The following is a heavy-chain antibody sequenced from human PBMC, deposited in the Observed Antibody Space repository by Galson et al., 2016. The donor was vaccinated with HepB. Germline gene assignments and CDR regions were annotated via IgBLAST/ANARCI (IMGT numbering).Heavy chain of an antibody. Sequence: SLRLSCAASGFTLSSHWMHWVRQSPGKGLVWVSGIKTDGSTFSADSVKGRFTISGDTRKNTVYLQMNSLTAEDTAVYFCARDAPGTMPLDSWGQGTLVTVSS. J-gene: IGHJ4*02. V-gene: IGHV3-74*01. CDR2: IKTDGST. CDR1: GFTLSSHW. D-gene: IGHD1-7*01. CDR3: ARDAPGTMPLDS.